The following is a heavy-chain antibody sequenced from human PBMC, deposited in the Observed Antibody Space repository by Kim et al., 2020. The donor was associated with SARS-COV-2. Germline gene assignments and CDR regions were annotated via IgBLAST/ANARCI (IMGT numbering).Heavy chain of an antibody. V-gene: IGHV3-33*05. CDR2: ISYDGSNK. Sequence: GGSLRLSCAASGFTFSSYGMHWVRQAPGKGLEWVAVISYDGSNKYYADSVKGRFTISRDNSKNTLYLQMNSLRAEDTAVYYCASGRSTGYSSSWYSDYWG. CDR1: GFTFSSYG. D-gene: IGHD6-13*01. J-gene: IGHJ4*01. CDR3: ASGRSTGYSSSWYSDY.